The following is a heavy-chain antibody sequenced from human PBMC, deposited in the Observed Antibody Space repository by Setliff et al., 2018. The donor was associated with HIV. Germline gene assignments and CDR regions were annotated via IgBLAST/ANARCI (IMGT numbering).Heavy chain of an antibody. CDR2: IWYDGSNQ. Sequence: GESLKISCAASGFTFGNYGMHWVRQAPGKGLEWVAVIWYDGSNQNYADSVKGRFTVSRDNSKNTLYLQMNSLTPDDTGIYHCARYSSNWHTFDYWGRGTLVTVS. V-gene: IGHV3-33*01. J-gene: IGHJ4*02. D-gene: IGHD6-13*01. CDR1: GFTFGNYG. CDR3: ARYSSNWHTFDY.